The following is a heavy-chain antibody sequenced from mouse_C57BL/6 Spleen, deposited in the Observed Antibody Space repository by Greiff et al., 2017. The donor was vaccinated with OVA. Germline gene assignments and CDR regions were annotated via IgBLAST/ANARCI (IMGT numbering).Heavy chain of an antibody. CDR3: ARKEFITTVVAEDWYFDV. CDR2: IDPSDSYT. V-gene: IGHV1-69*01. D-gene: IGHD1-1*01. Sequence: VQLQQPGAELVMPGASVKLSCKASGYTFTSYWMHWVKQRPGQGLEWIGEIDPSDSYTNYNQKFKGKSTLTVDKSSSTAYMQLSSLTSEDSAVYYWARKEFITTVVAEDWYFDVWGTGTTVTVSS. CDR1: GYTFTSYW. J-gene: IGHJ1*03.